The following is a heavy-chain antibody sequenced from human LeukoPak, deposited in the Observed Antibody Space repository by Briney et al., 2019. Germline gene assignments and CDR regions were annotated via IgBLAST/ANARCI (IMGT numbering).Heavy chain of an antibody. D-gene: IGHD3-22*01. CDR2: IYTSGST. CDR1: GGSISSGSYY. Sequence: SETLSLTCTVSGGSISSGSYYWSWIRQPAGKGLEWIGRIYTSGSTNYNPSLKSRVTISVDTSKNQFSLKLSSVTAADTAVYYCARDWNYDSSQDYWGQGTLVTVSS. V-gene: IGHV4-61*02. J-gene: IGHJ4*02. CDR3: ARDWNYDSSQDY.